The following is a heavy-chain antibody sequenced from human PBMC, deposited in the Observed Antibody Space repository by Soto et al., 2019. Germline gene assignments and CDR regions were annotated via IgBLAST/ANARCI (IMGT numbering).Heavy chain of an antibody. D-gene: IGHD3-16*01. J-gene: IGHJ6*02. Sequence: QVQLVESGGGLVEPGGSLRLSCGASGFSVGDNYMTWIRQAPGKGLEWLSYSSSSGGYTNYADSVKGRFTISRDNAKNSLYLQMDSLRAEDTAVYFCARSSGRRHVFTFDYGLDVWGQGTTVTVSS. V-gene: IGHV3-11*06. CDR3: ARSSGRRHVFTFDYGLDV. CDR1: GFSVGDNY. CDR2: SSSSGGYT.